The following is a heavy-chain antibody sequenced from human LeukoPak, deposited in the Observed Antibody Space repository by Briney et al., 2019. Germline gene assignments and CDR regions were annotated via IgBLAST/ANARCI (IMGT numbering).Heavy chain of an antibody. D-gene: IGHD6-13*01. Sequence: PGASVKVSCKASGYTFTSYGISWVRQAPGQGLEWMGWISPYNGNTNYAQKLQGRVTMTTDTSTSTAYMELRSLRSDDTAVYYCARVSESSSSWPYYGMDVWGQGTTVTVSS. V-gene: IGHV1-18*01. CDR1: GYTFTSYG. CDR3: ARVSESSSSWPYYGMDV. J-gene: IGHJ6*02. CDR2: ISPYNGNT.